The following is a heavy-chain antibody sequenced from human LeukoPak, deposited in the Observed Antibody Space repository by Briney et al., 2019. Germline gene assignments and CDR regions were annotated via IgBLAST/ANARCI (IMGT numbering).Heavy chain of an antibody. Sequence: SETLSLTCTVSGGSISSSSYYWGWVRQPPGKGLEWIGSIYYSGSTYYNPSLKSRITISVDTSKNQFSLKLTSITAADTAVYYCARVRGGTYNHYFDYWGQGTLVTVSS. CDR1: GGSISSSSYY. J-gene: IGHJ4*02. D-gene: IGHD5-24*01. V-gene: IGHV4-39*07. CDR3: ARVRGGTYNHYFDY. CDR2: IYYSGST.